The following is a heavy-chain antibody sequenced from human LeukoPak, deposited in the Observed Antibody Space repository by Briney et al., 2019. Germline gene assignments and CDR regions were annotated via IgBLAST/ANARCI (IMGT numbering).Heavy chain of an antibody. CDR2: ISGGGDSI. V-gene: IGHV3-23*01. CDR1: GFTFVGYA. J-gene: IGHJ4*02. D-gene: IGHD2-2*02. Sequence: GGSLRLSCAASGFTFVGYAMSWVRQAPGKGLEWVSAISGGGDSIYFADSLKGRFTISRDNSRNTLYLQMNSLRAEDTAVYYCAKDRGEVPTAIAYWGQGTPVTVSS. CDR3: AKDRGEVPTAIAY.